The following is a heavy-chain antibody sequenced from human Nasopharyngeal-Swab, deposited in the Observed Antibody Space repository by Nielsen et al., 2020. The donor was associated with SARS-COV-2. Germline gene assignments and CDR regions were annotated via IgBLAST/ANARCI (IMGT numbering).Heavy chain of an antibody. V-gene: IGHV1-3*01. Sequence: ASVQVSCKASGYTFTSSAMHWVRQAPGQRLEWMGWINASNGNTKYSQKFQGTVTITRDTSASTAYMELSSLRSEDTAVYYCSRGIAAAGTLDYWAQGTLVTVSS. CDR1: GYTFTSSA. D-gene: IGHD6-13*01. J-gene: IGHJ4*02. CDR2: INASNGNT. CDR3: SRGIAAAGTLDY.